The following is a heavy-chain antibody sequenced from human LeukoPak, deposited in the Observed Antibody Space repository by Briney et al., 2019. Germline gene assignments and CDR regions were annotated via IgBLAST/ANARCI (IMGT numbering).Heavy chain of an antibody. CDR3: AKDSTYDSSGYYDY. CDR1: GFTFSSYA. CDR2: ISGSGGST. V-gene: IGHV3-23*01. Sequence: GGSLRLSCAASGFTFSSYAMNWVRQAPRKGLEWVSAISGSGGSTYYADSVKGRFTISRDNSKNTLYLQMNSLRVEDTAIYFCAKDSTYDSSGYYDYWGQGTLDTVSS. D-gene: IGHD3-22*01. J-gene: IGHJ4*02.